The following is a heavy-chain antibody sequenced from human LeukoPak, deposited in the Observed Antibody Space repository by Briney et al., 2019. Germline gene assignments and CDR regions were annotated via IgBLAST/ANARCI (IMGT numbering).Heavy chain of an antibody. Sequence: SETLSLTCTVSRGSISLYYWSWIRQPPGKGLEWIGYIYYTGSTQYNPSVKSRVTISVDTSKNQFSLKLTSVTASDTAVYYCARGGSHNWGFENWGQGALVTISS. D-gene: IGHD1-26*01. J-gene: IGHJ4*02. CDR3: ARGGSHNWGFEN. CDR2: IYYTGST. V-gene: IGHV4-59*08. CDR1: RGSISLYY.